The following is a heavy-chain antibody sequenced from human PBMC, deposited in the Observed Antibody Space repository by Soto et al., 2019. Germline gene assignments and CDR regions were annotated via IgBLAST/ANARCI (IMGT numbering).Heavy chain of an antibody. V-gene: IGHV4-28*01. Sequence: QVQLQESGPGLVKPSDTLSLTCAVSGYSISSSNWWGWFRQPPGKGLEWIGYIYYSGSTYYNPSLKSRVTMSVDTSKNQFSLKLSSVTAVDTAVYYCARIGGYCSGGSCYWYFDLWGRGTLVTVSS. CDR1: GYSISSSNW. D-gene: IGHD2-15*01. CDR2: IYYSGST. CDR3: ARIGGYCSGGSCYWYFDL. J-gene: IGHJ2*01.